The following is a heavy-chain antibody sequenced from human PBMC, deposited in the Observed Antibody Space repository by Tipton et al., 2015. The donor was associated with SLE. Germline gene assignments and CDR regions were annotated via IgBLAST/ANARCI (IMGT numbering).Heavy chain of an antibody. Sequence: LRLSCSVSSYSIYNGFYWGWIRQSPGKGLEWIGSIYRSGTAYYNPSLKNRVTMSVDTSKNQFSLKLTSVTAADTAVYYCARDPYDSWSDYQATFDYWGQGTLVTVSP. J-gene: IGHJ4*02. CDR1: SYSIYNGFY. CDR3: ARDPYDSWSDYQATFDY. D-gene: IGHD3-3*01. CDR2: IYRSGTA. V-gene: IGHV4-38-2*02.